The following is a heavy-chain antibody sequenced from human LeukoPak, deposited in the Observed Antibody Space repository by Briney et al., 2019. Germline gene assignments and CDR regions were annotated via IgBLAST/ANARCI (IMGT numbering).Heavy chain of an antibody. J-gene: IGHJ3*02. V-gene: IGHV3-21*01. CDR1: GFTFSSYS. D-gene: IGHD1-20*01. CDR3: ARARITGTTRDAFDI. Sequence: GGSLRLSCAASGFTFSSYSMNWVRQAPGKGLEWVSSISSSSSYIYYADSVKGRFTISRDNAKNSLYLQMNSLRAEDTAVYYCARARITGTTRDAFDIWGQGTMVTVSS. CDR2: ISSSSSYI.